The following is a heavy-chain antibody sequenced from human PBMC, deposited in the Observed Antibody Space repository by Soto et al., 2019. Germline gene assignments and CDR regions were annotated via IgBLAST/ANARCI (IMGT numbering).Heavy chain of an antibody. Sequence: SETLSLTCVVSGGSISTRDSYWGWVRQAPGKGLEFIGSSYYTRSTYYNPSLESQVTVSVDTSENHFSLKLTSVTAADTVVYYCVKQGYYGSGTYYIPDYWGPGILVTVS. CDR3: VKQGYYGSGTYYIPDY. D-gene: IGHD3-10*01. CDR1: GGSISTRDSY. CDR2: SYYTRST. J-gene: IGHJ4*02. V-gene: IGHV4-39*01.